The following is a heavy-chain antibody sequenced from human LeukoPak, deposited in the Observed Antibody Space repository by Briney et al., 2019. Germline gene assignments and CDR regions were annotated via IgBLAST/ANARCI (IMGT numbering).Heavy chain of an antibody. J-gene: IGHJ4*02. Sequence: PGGSLRLSCATSGFTFSNYGMHWVRQAPGKGLEWVAVISYDGSNKYYADSVKGRFTISRDNSKNTLYLHMNSLRPEDAAVYYCANLPLWGQGTLVTVSS. V-gene: IGHV3-30*18. CDR2: ISYDGSNK. CDR3: ANLPL. CDR1: GFTFSNYG.